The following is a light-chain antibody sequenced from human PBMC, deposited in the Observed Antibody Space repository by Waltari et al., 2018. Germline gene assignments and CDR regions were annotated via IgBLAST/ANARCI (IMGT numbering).Light chain of an antibody. CDR2: GAS. V-gene: IGKV3-20*01. CDR3: QHYVRLPAM. CDR1: QSVSST. Sequence: EIVLRQSPGILSSSPGERATLSCSASQSVSSTLAWYQQKPGQAPRLLNYGASTRATGIPDRFSGGGSGTDFSLTIRRLEPEDFAVYYFQHYVRLPAMFGQGTKVEIK. J-gene: IGKJ1*01.